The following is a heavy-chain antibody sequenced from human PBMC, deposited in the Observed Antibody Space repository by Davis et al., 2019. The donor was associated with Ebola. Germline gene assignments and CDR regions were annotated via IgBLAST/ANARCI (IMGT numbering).Heavy chain of an antibody. Sequence: SLKLHCAASGVTFSNYAMRSVRQAQGTGLERVSGISGSGATTYYADSVNGRLTSSRDNSKNTLYLQMNSLRADDTALYYCAKGGARYFYHYDGMDVWGQGTTVTVSS. CDR2: ISGSGATT. CDR1: GVTFSNYA. D-gene: IGHD2/OR15-2a*01. J-gene: IGHJ6*02. V-gene: IGHV3-23*01. CDR3: AKGGARYFYHYDGMDV.